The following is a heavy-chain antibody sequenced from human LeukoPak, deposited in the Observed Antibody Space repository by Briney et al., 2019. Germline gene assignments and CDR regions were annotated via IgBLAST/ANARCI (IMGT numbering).Heavy chain of an antibody. CDR2: INWNGGST. CDR3: ARVAGYCSSTSCYVDGFFDY. J-gene: IGHJ4*02. Sequence: PGGSLRLSCAASGFTFDDYGMSWVRQAPGKGLEWVSGINWNGGSTGYADSVKGRFTISRDNAKNSLYLQMNSLRAEDTALYYCARVAGYCSSTSCYVDGFFDYWGQGTLVTVSS. V-gene: IGHV3-20*04. D-gene: IGHD2-2*01. CDR1: GFTFDDYG.